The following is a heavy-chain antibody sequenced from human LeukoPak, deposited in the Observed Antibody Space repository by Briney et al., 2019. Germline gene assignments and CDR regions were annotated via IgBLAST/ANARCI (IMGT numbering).Heavy chain of an antibody. D-gene: IGHD3-22*01. V-gene: IGHV4-61*02. Sequence: TLSLICTVSGGSISSENYYWTWIRQPAGKGLEWIGRNSTSVSANYNPSLKSRLTISVDTSKNQFYLKLISVTAADAGVYYCARSMCHYYDSSGYYSHYYYMDVGGKGTTVSVSS. J-gene: IGHJ6*03. CDR3: ARSMCHYYDSSGYYSHYYYMDV. CDR2: NSTSVSA. CDR1: GGSISSENYY.